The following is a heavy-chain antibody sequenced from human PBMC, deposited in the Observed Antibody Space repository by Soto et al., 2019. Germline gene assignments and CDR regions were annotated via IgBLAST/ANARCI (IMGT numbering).Heavy chain of an antibody. Sequence: EVQLLESGGGLVQPGGSLRLSCAASGFTFSSYAMSWVRQAPGKGLEWVSAISGSGGSTYYADSVKGRFTISRDNSKNTLYLQMNSLRAEDTAVYYCARDCRLGAPRLSWFDPWGQGTLVTVSS. CDR2: ISGSGGST. CDR3: ARDCRLGAPRLSWFDP. V-gene: IGHV3-23*01. J-gene: IGHJ5*02. CDR1: GFTFSSYA. D-gene: IGHD3-16*01.